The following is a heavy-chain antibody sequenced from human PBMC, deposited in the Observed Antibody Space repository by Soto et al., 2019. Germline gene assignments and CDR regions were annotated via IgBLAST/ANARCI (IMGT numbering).Heavy chain of an antibody. J-gene: IGHJ5*02. V-gene: IGHV4-30-2*01. D-gene: IGHD6-13*01. CDR3: ARSSSYSSSWYRFDP. CDR2: IYHSGST. Sequence: LSLTCAVSGGSISGGGYSWSWIRQPPGKGLEWIGYIYHSGSTYYNPSLKSRVTISVDRSKNQFSLKLSSVTAADTAVYYCARSSSYSSSWYRFDPWGQGTLVTVSS. CDR1: GGSISGGGYS.